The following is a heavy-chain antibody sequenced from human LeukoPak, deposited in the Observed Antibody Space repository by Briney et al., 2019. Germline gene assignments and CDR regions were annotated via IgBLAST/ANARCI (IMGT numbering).Heavy chain of an antibody. D-gene: IGHD3-9*01. CDR1: GFIFSNYA. Sequence: GGSLRLSCAASGFIFSNYAMYWVRQAPGKGLERVSAISGRSDNTYYADSVKGRFTLSRDSSKNTLYLQMNSLRADDTAVYYCAKWGDYDVLTGYYVSDFWGQGTLVTVSS. CDR2: ISGRSDNT. J-gene: IGHJ4*02. CDR3: AKWGDYDVLTGYYVSDF. V-gene: IGHV3-23*01.